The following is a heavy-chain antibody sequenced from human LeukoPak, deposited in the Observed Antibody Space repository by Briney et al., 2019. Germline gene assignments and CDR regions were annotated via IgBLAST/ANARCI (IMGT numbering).Heavy chain of an antibody. J-gene: IGHJ4*02. Sequence: QSGGSLRLSCAASGFTFSSYAMHWVRQAPGKGLEYVSAISNGGGSTHYANSVKGRFTISRDSSKNTLYLQMGSLRAEDMAVYYCARPYYDIWSAYVYWGQGTLVTVSS. CDR2: ISNGGGST. D-gene: IGHD3-3*01. CDR3: ARPYYDIWSAYVY. V-gene: IGHV3-64*01. CDR1: GFTFSSYA.